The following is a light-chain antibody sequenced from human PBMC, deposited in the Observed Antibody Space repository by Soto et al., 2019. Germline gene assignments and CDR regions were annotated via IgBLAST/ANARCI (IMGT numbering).Light chain of an antibody. CDR1: SSDVGSYSL. J-gene: IGLJ2*01. Sequence: QSALTQPASVSGSPGQWITISCTGTSSDVGSYSLVSWYQQHPGKAPKLMIYEGSKRPSGVSNRFSGSKSAATASLTITGLQAEDEAHYYCCSYAGSSTLVFGGGTKLTVL. V-gene: IGLV2-23*01. CDR2: EGS. CDR3: CSYAGSSTLV.